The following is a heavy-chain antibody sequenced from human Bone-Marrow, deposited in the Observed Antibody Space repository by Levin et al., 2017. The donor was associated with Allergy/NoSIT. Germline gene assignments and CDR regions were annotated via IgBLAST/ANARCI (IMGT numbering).Heavy chain of an antibody. Sequence: PGGSLRLSCAASGFTFDDYAMHWVRQAPGKGLEWVSGISWNSGSIGYADSVKGRFTISRDNAKNSLYLQMNSLRAEDTALYYCAKFAEARQSQPGELFQGAFDYWGQGTLVTVSS. D-gene: IGHD3-10*01. CDR1: GFTFDDYA. CDR3: AKFAEARQSQPGELFQGAFDY. CDR2: ISWNSGSI. V-gene: IGHV3-9*01. J-gene: IGHJ4*02.